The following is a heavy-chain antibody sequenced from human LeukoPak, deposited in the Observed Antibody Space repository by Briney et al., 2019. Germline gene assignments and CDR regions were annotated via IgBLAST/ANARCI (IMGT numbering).Heavy chain of an antibody. CDR3: ARDFRVAAHAIILYYYYYMDV. J-gene: IGHJ6*03. CDR2: IIPIFGTA. V-gene: IGHV1-69*05. CDR1: GGTFSSYA. Sequence: ASVKVSCKASGGTFSSYAISWVRQAPGQGLEWMGGIIPIFGTANYAQKFQGRVTITTDESTSTAYMELSRLRSDDTAVYYCARDFRVAAHAIILYYYYYMDVWGKGTTVTVSS. D-gene: IGHD2-15*01.